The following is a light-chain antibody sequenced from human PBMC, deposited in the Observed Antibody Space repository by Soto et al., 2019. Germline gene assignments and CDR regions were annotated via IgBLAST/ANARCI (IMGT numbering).Light chain of an antibody. V-gene: IGKV3-11*01. CDR3: QQHYSSPWT. CDR2: DAS. Sequence: DIVVTQSPATLSLSPGERVTLSCRASQSVSNYLAWYQQKPGQAPRLLIYDASKRATGIPARFSGRGSGTDFTLTISSLQAEDVAVYYCQQHYSSPWTFGQGTKVEIK. J-gene: IGKJ1*01. CDR1: QSVSNY.